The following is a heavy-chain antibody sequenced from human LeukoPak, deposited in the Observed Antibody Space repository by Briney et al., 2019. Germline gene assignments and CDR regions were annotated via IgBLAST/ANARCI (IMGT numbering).Heavy chain of an antibody. CDR2: IYSGGST. CDR3: ARGITMIVPGYYYGMDV. V-gene: IGHV3-66*01. D-gene: IGHD3-22*01. CDR1: GFTFSSYA. Sequence: GGSLRLSCAASGFTFSSYAMSWVRQAPGKGLEWVSVIYSGGSTYYADSVKGRFTISRDNSKNTLYLQMNSLRAEDTAVYYCARGITMIVPGYYYGMDVWGQGTTVTVSS. J-gene: IGHJ6*02.